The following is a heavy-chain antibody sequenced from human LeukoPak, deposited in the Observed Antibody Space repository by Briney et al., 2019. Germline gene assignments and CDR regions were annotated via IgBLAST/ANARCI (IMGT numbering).Heavy chain of an antibody. V-gene: IGHV3-49*04. J-gene: IGHJ6*02. Sequence: GGSLRLSCTASGFPFRDHAMSWVRQAPGKGLEWVGFIRTNPNGATVEYAASVKARFTISRDDSKNIAYLEMNSLKTEDTAVYYCVRNSGTYRGYGLDVWGQGTTVTVSS. D-gene: IGHD1-26*01. CDR1: GFPFRDHA. CDR3: VRNSGTYRGYGLDV. CDR2: IRTNPNGATV.